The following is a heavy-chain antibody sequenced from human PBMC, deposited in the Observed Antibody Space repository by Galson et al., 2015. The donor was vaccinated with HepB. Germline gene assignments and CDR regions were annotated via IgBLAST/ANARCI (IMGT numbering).Heavy chain of an antibody. CDR2: ISSSSSYI. J-gene: IGHJ3*02. Sequence: SLRLSCAASGFTFSSYSMNWVRQAPGKGLEWVSSISSSSSYIYYADSVKGRFTISRDNAKNSLYLQMNSLRAEDTAVYYCARDHPAGLYNAFDIWGQGTMVTVSS. D-gene: IGHD6-19*01. CDR1: GFTFSSYS. CDR3: ARDHPAGLYNAFDI. V-gene: IGHV3-21*01.